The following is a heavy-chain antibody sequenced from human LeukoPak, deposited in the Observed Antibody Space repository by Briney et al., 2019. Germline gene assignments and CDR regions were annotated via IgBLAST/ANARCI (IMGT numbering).Heavy chain of an antibody. CDR2: VSASGSSR. D-gene: IGHD2-21*02. CDR3: AELVTLNF. V-gene: IGHV3-23*01. J-gene: IGHJ4*02. Sequence: GGSLRLSCAAAGFTFANHDMSWVRQAPGKGLEWVSGVSASGSSRFYADSVKGRFTVSRDNSKNTLYLQMNSLRVEDTAVYYCAELVTLNFWGQGTLVTVSS. CDR1: GFTFANHD.